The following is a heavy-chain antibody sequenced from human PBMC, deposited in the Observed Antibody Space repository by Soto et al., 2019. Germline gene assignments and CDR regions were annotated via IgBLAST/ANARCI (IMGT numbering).Heavy chain of an antibody. CDR3: LTQGFGPLHGLVDV. D-gene: IGHD3-10*01. CDR2: ISYSGST. Sequence: SETLSLTCTFSCGSLSSISNHYCSWLRQPSGKGLEWIGYISYSGSTSYNPSLKSRLIISVDTSQNQVSLKLASVTAADTAVYYCLTQGFGPLHGLVDVWGQGTTVTVSS. J-gene: IGHJ6*02. V-gene: IGHV4-59*08. CDR1: CGSLSSISNHY.